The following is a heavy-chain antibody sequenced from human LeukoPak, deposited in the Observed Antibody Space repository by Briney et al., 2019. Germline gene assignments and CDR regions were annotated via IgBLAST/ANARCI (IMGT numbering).Heavy chain of an antibody. Sequence: GGSLRLSCTASGFTFSSYAMNWVRQAPGKGLEWVSGISGSGGSTYYADSVKGRFTNSRDKSKNTLYLQMNSLRAEDTAVYYCAKSRGYYYYYGMDVWGQGTTVTVSS. CDR1: GFTFSSYA. CDR3: AKSRGYYYYYGMDV. J-gene: IGHJ6*02. V-gene: IGHV3-23*01. CDR2: ISGSGGST.